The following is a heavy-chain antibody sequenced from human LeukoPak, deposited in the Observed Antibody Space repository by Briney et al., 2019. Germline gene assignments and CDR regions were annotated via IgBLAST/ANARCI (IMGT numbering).Heavy chain of an antibody. D-gene: IGHD6-13*01. V-gene: IGHV3-64*01. J-gene: IGHJ4*02. CDR3: AREIYTFSSSSLDC. CDR1: GFTFSSCP. Sequence: GGFLRLSCAASGFTFSSCPMYWVRQAPGKGLEYVSAISPDGGSTYYANSVKGRFTMSRDNSKNTLYLQMGSLRPEDMAIYYCAREIYTFSSSSLDCWGQGTLVTVSS. CDR2: ISPDGGST.